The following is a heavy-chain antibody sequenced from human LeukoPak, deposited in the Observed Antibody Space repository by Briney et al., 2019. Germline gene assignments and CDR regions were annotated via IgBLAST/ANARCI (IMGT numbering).Heavy chain of an antibody. CDR2: IVGNTAGTT. D-gene: IGHD6-19*01. V-gene: IGHV3-23*01. J-gene: IGHJ4*02. CDR1: GFTVTSHV. Sequence: GGSLRLSCAASGFTVTSHVMTWVRQAPGKGPEWVTVIVGNTAGTTYYADSVKGRFTISRDSVKNTVDLQMSSLRAEDTAVYYCARDTSGWYGAFEFWGQGALVTVSS. CDR3: ARDTSGWYGAFEF.